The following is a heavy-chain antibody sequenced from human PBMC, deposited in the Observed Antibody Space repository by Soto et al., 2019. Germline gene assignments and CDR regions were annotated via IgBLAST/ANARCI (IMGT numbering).Heavy chain of an antibody. Sequence: ASVKVSCKASGYTFTSYAMHWVRQAPGQRLEWMGWINAGNGNTKYSQKFQGRVTITRDTSASTAYMELSSLRSVDTAVYYCARLGNYGDFDIWGQGTMVTVSS. CDR3: ARLGNYGDFDI. CDR1: GYTFTSYA. J-gene: IGHJ3*02. D-gene: IGHD4-17*01. CDR2: INAGNGNT. V-gene: IGHV1-3*01.